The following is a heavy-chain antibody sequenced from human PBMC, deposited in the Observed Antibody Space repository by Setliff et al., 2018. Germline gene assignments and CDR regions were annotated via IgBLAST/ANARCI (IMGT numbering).Heavy chain of an antibody. CDR2: IYSTGST. CDR1: GDSIYNHF. V-gene: IGHV4-4*08. J-gene: IGHJ4*02. CDR3: AGGLNSVSWTFAY. Sequence: PSETLSLTCTVSGDSIYNHFWSWVRQPPGKGLEWIGYIYSTGSTNYNPSLKSRVAISIDTSKNQFSLKVNSVTAADTAIYYCAGGLNSVSWTFAYWGQGSLVTVSS. D-gene: IGHD2-15*01.